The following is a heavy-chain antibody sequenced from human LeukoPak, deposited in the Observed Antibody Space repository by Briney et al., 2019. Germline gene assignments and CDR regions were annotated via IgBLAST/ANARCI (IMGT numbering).Heavy chain of an antibody. CDR3: AKSGYNRFDY. V-gene: IGHV3-21*04. CDR2: ISSSSSYI. Sequence: GGSLRLSCAASGFTFGTYSMNWVRQAPGKGLEGVSSISSSSSYIDYADSVKGRFTIYRDNSKNTLYLQMNSLRAEDTAVYYCAKSGYNRFDYWGQGTLVTVSS. D-gene: IGHD5-24*01. J-gene: IGHJ4*02. CDR1: GFTFGTYS.